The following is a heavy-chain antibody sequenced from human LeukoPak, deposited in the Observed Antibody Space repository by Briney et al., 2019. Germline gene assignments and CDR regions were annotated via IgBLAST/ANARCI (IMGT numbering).Heavy chain of an antibody. CDR3: ANSGYTRFHY. CDR1: GFTFSSSA. J-gene: IGHJ4*02. D-gene: IGHD5-24*01. V-gene: IGHV3-23*01. Sequence: GGSLRLSCAASGFTFSSSAMSWVRQAPGKGLEWVSSISGSGRGCTSYYADPVKGRLTISRTNSKTTLYLQMNSLRAEDPAVYSCANSGYTRFHYWGQGTLVTVSP. CDR2: ISGSGRGCTS.